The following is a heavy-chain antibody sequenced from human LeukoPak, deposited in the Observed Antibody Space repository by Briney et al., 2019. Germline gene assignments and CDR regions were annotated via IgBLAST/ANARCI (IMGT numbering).Heavy chain of an antibody. V-gene: IGHV3-48*01. CDR2: ISSSSSTI. D-gene: IGHD1-26*01. CDR3: ARAKGAGNFDY. CDR1: GFTFSSYS. J-gene: IGHJ4*02. Sequence: GGSLRLSCAASGFTFSSYSMNWVRQAPGKGLEWVSYISSSSSTIYYADSVKGRYTISRDNAKNSLYLQMNSLRAEDTAVYYCARAKGAGNFDYWGQGTLVTVSS.